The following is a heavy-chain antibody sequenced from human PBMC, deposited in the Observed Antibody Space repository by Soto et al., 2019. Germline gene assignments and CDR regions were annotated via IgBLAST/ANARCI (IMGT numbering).Heavy chain of an antibody. Sequence: SETLSLTCAVYGGSFSGYYWSWIRQPPGKGLEWIGEINHSGSTNYNPSIKSGVTKSLDKSKNQFSLKLSSVTAADTALYYSARSPRGLGYCSGGRCFTGLGRWFDPWGQGTLVTVSS. CDR2: INHSGST. J-gene: IGHJ5*02. D-gene: IGHD2-15*01. V-gene: IGHV4-34*01. CDR1: GGSFSGYY. CDR3: ARSPRGLGYCSGGRCFTGLGRWFDP.